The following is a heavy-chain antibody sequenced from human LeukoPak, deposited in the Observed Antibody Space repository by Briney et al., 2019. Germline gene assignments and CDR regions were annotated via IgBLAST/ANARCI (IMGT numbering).Heavy chain of an antibody. J-gene: IGHJ4*01. CDR1: GGSISSGGYS. V-gene: IGHV4-30-2*01. CDR3: ASYDSSGYYFDY. Sequence: SETLSLTCTVSGGSISSGGYSWSWIRQPPGKGLEWIGYIYHSGSTYYNPSLKSRVTISVDRSKNQFSLKLSSVTAADTAVYYCASYDSSGYYFDYWGQEPWSPSPQ. CDR2: IYHSGST. D-gene: IGHD3-22*01.